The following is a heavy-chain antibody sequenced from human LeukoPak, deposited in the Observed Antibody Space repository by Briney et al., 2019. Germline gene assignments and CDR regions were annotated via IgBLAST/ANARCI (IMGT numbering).Heavy chain of an antibody. CDR3: ARDRSSSSLFPRFDY. CDR1: GFTFSSYA. CDR2: ISYDGSNK. V-gene: IGHV3-30*01. Sequence: GGSLRLSCAASGFTFSSYAMHWVRQAPGKGLEGVAVISYDGSNKYYADSVKGRFTISRDNSKNTLYLQMNSLRAEDTAVYYCARDRSSSSLFPRFDYWGQGTLVTVSS. D-gene: IGHD6-6*01. J-gene: IGHJ4*02.